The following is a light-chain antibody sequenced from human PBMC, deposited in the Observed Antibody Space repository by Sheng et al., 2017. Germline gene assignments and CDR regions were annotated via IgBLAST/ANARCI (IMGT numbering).Light chain of an antibody. CDR3: QQYGSSPPYT. CDR1: QSVSSS. V-gene: IGKV3-11*01. CDR2: DAS. J-gene: IGKJ2*01. Sequence: EIVLTQSPATLSLSPGETATLSCRASQSVSSSLAWYQQKPGQAPRLLIYDASNRATGIPARFSGSGSGTDFTLTISSLEPEDFAVYYCQQYGSSPPYTFGQGTKLEIK.